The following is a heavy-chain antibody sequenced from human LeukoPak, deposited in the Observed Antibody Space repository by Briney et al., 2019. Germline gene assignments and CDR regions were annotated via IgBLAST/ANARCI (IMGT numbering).Heavy chain of an antibody. V-gene: IGHV4-39*07. CDR3: ACSMVRGVSWWFDP. J-gene: IGHJ5*02. CDR2: IYYSGST. Sequence: PSETLSLTCTVSGGSISSSSYYWGWIRQPPGKGLEWIGSIYYSGSTYYNPSLKSRVTISVDTSKNQFSLKLSSVTAADTAVYYCACSMVRGVSWWFDPWGQGTLVTVSS. D-gene: IGHD3-10*01. CDR1: GGSISSSSYY.